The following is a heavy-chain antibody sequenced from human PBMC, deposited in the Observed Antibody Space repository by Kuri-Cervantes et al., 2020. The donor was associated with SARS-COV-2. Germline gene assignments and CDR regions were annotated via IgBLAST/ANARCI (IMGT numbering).Heavy chain of an antibody. Sequence: SETLSLNCAVYGGSFSGYYWSWIRQPPGKGLEWIGEINHSGSTNYNPSLKSRVTISVDTSKSQFSLKLSSVTAADTAVYYCARTNRGRYYYYYGMDVWGQGTTVTVSS. CDR3: ARTNRGRYYYYYGMDV. J-gene: IGHJ6*02. CDR2: INHSGST. CDR1: GGSFSGYY. V-gene: IGHV4-34*01. D-gene: IGHD3-10*01.